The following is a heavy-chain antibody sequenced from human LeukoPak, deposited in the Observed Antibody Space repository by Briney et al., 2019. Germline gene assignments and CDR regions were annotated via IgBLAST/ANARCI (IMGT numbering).Heavy chain of an antibody. CDR3: ARHYDFWSGYQYYGMDI. V-gene: IGHV4-59*08. CDR2: ISYTGNT. D-gene: IGHD3-3*01. Sequence: SETLSLTCTVSGDSISGYYWSWIRQAPGRTLEWIGYISYTGNTAYSPSLKSRVTISGDMSKIQFFLRMRSVTAADTAVYYCARHYDFWSGYQYYGMDIWGQGTTVTVSS. J-gene: IGHJ6*02. CDR1: GDSISGYY.